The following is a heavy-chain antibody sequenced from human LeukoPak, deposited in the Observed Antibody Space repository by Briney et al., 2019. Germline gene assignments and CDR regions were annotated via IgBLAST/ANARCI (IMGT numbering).Heavy chain of an antibody. CDR2: INPNSGGT. Sequence: GASVKVSCKASGYTFTVYYMHWVRQAPGQGLEWMGWINPNSGGTNYAQKFQGRVSMTRDTSISTAYMELSRLRSDDTAVYYCARDREDIVVVPAAMQSCFNPWGQGTLVTVSS. V-gene: IGHV1-2*02. CDR3: ARDREDIVVVPAAMQSCFNP. J-gene: IGHJ5*02. CDR1: GYTFTVYY. D-gene: IGHD2-2*01.